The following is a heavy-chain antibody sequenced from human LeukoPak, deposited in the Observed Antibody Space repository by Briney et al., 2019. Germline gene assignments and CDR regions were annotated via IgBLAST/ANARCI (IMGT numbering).Heavy chain of an antibody. CDR2: IYHSGST. J-gene: IGHJ5*02. Sequence: PSETLSLTCAVSGYSISSGYYWGWIRQPPGKGLEWIGSIYHSGSTYYNPSLKSRVTISVDTSKNQFSLKLSPVTAADTAVYYCARHPHTGLNWFDPGGQGTLVTVSS. V-gene: IGHV4-38-2*01. CDR3: ARHPHTGLNWFDP. CDR1: GYSISSGYY. D-gene: IGHD3/OR15-3a*01.